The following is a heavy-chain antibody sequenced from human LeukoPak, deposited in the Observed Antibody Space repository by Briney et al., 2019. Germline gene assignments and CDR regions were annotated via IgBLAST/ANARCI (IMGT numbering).Heavy chain of an antibody. CDR2: IGASGGGP. D-gene: IGHD1-26*01. CDR3: AKDGGRRDDY. CDR1: GFSSDKCA. Sequence: GGSLRLSCAASGFSSDKCAMKWVRQAPGKGLEWVSEIGASGGGPQYADSVKGRFTISRDNSKNTLYLQMNSLRAEDTAIYYCAKDGGRRDDYWGQGTLVTVSS. J-gene: IGHJ4*02. V-gene: IGHV3-23*01.